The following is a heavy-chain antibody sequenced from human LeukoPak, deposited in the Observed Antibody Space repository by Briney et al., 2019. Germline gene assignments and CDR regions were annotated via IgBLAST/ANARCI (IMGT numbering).Heavy chain of an antibody. Sequence: SETLSLTCTVSSGSISPYYWTWIRHPPGKGLEWIGLISHSGTTSYKASLNSRVTISLDTSKNQFSLRLSSVTAADTAMYYCARQDLEFSYAYSSWGQGTLVTVSS. CDR2: ISHSGTT. CDR3: ARQDLEFSYAYSS. V-gene: IGHV4-59*01. J-gene: IGHJ5*02. CDR1: SGSISPYY. D-gene: IGHD5-18*01.